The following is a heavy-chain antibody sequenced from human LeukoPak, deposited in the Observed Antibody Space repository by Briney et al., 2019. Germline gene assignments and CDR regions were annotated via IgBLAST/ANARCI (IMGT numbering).Heavy chain of an antibody. V-gene: IGHV3-21*01. D-gene: IGHD4-17*01. J-gene: IGHJ4*02. CDR2: ISDRRRYM. Sequence: GGSLRLSCAASGFTFSTYSMTWVRQAPGRGLEWVSSISDRRRYMYSADSVKGRFTISRDNAKNSLYLQMNSLRAEDTAVYYCARDPHNNGEDYYFDYWGQGALVTVSS. CDR1: GFTFSTYS. CDR3: ARDPHNNGEDYYFDY.